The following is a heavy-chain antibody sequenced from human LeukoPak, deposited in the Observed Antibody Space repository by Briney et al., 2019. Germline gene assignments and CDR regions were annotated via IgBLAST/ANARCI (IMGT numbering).Heavy chain of an antibody. D-gene: IGHD1-14*01. CDR3: AKPAKTDYADY. CDR1: GFTFSSYG. CDR2: ISGSGGNT. Sequence: GGSLRLSCAASGFTFSSYGMNWVRQAPGKGLEWDSAISGSGGNTYYADSVKGRFTISRDNSKNTLYLQMNSLRAEDTALYYCAKPAKTDYADYWGQGTLVTVSS. V-gene: IGHV3-23*01. J-gene: IGHJ4*02.